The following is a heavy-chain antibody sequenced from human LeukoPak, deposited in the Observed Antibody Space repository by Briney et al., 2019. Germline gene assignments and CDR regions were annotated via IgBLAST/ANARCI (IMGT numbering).Heavy chain of an antibody. CDR1: GYTFTGYY. CDR3: ANDYGDYAGALDI. Sequence: GASVKVSCKASGYTFTGYYMHWVRQAPGQGLEWMGWINPNSGGTNYAQKFQGRVTMTRDTSISTAYMELSRLRSDDTAVYYCANDYGDYAGALDIWGQGTMVTVSS. V-gene: IGHV1-2*02. J-gene: IGHJ3*02. CDR2: INPNSGGT. D-gene: IGHD4-17*01.